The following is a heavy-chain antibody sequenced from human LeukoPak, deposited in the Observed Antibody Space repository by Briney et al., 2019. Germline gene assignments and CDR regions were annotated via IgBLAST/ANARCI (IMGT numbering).Heavy chain of an antibody. D-gene: IGHD1-14*01. CDR1: GGSFSGYY. CDR3: ARGRSGANWFDP. CDR2: TNHSGST. V-gene: IGHV4-34*01. J-gene: IGHJ5*02. Sequence: SETLSLACAVYGGSFSGYYWSWIRQPPGKGLEWIGETNHSGSTNYNPSLKSRVTISVDTSKNQFSLKLSSVTAADTAVYYCARGRSGANWFDPWGQGTLVTVSS.